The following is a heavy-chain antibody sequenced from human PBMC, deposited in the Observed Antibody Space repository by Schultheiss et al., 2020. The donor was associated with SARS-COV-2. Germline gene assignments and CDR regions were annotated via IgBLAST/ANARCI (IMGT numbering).Heavy chain of an antibody. V-gene: IGHV1-58*02. CDR1: GFTFTSSA. CDR2: IVVGSGNT. CDR3: AREGLRYFDWLTREGAFDI. Sequence: SVKVSCKASGFTFTSSAMQWVRQARGQRLEWIGWIVVGSGNTNYAQKFQERVTITRDMSTSTAYMELSSLRSEDTAVYYCAREGLRYFDWLTREGAFDIWGQGTMVTVSS. D-gene: IGHD3-9*01. J-gene: IGHJ3*02.